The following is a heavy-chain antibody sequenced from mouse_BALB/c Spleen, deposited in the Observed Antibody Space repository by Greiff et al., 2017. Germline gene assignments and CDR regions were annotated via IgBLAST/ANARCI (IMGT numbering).Heavy chain of an antibody. V-gene: IGHV1-31*01. CDR2: INPYTGAT. D-gene: IGHD1-1*01. Sequence: VQLQQSGPELVKPGASVKISCKASGYSFTGYYMHWVKQSHVKSLEWIGRINPYTGATSYNQNFKDKASLTVDKSSSTAYMELHSLTSEDSAVYYCARWGFITTVAYYFDYWGQGTTLTVSS. CDR3: ARWGFITTVAYYFDY. J-gene: IGHJ2*01. CDR1: GYSFTGYY.